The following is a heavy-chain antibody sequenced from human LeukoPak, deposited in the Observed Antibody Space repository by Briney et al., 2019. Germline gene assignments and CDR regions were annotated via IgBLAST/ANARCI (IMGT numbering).Heavy chain of an antibody. CDR2: IKSKTVGGTT. D-gene: IGHD2-21*01. CDR3: TASTDVEGQFDY. V-gene: IGHV3-15*01. CDR1: GFTFSNAC. J-gene: IGHJ4*02. Sequence: GGSLRLSCAASGFTFSNACMSWVRQAPGRGLEWVGRIKSKTVGGTTDYAAPVKGRFTISRDDSKNTLYLQMNSLKTEDTAVYYCTASTDVEGQFDYWGQGTLVTVSS.